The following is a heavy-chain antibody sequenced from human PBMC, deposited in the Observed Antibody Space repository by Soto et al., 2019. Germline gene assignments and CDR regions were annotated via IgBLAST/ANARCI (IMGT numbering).Heavy chain of an antibody. CDR1: GFRFKSFV. J-gene: IGHJ5*02. Sequence: QVQLVESGGGVVQPGTSLRLSCAASGFRFKSFVMHWVRQAPGKGLEWVAFTSYDGNNKDYGDSVKGRFTVSRDNSQNTLHLQMDFLRPEDTALYYCARWGTTGGFDLWDQGNLVSVAS. D-gene: IGHD3-16*01. V-gene: IGHV3-30*19. CDR3: ARWGTTGGFDL. CDR2: TSYDGNNK.